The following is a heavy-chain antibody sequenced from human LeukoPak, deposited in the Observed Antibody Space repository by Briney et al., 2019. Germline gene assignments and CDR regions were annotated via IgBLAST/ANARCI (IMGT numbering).Heavy chain of an antibody. CDR3: ARGSRNYYDSSGYYSFDY. CDR1: GGSFSGYY. V-gene: IGHV4-34*01. J-gene: IGHJ4*02. CDR2: INHSGST. Sequence: SETLSLTCAVYGGSFSGYYWSWIRQPPVKGLEWIGEINHSGSTNYNPSLKSRVTISVDTSKNQFSLKLSSVTAADTAVYYCARGSRNYYDSSGYYSFDYWGQGTLVTVSS. D-gene: IGHD3-22*01.